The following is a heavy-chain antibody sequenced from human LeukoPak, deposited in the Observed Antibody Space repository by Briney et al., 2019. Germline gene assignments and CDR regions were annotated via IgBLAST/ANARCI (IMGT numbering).Heavy chain of an antibody. CDR1: GGSISSSSYY. Sequence: PSETLSLTCTVSGGSISSSSYYWSWIRQPPGKGLEWIGEINHSGSTNYNPSLKSRVTISVDTSKNQFSLKLSSVTAADTAVYYCARVGPVSPIWFGELLPSNWGQGTLVTVSS. CDR2: INHSGST. CDR3: ARVGPVSPIWFGELLPSN. D-gene: IGHD3-10*01. V-gene: IGHV4-39*07. J-gene: IGHJ4*02.